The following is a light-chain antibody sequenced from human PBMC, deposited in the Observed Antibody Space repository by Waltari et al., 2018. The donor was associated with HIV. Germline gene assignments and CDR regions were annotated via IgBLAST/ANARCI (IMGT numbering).Light chain of an antibody. CDR1: QSISSW. J-gene: IGKJ2*01. CDR3: QPYNSYLYP. CDR2: KAS. V-gene: IGKV1-5*03. Sequence: DIQMTQSPSTLSASVGDRVTITCRASQSISSWLAWYQQKPGKAPKLLLYKASSLESGVPLRFSGSRPGTESTLTFSSLQPDDSATYYCQPYNSYLYPFGHGPKLEIK.